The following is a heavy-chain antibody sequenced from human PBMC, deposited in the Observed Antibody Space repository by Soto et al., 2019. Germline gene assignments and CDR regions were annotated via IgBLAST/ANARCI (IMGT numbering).Heavy chain of an antibody. D-gene: IGHD2-15*01. CDR3: TTDSVCSGGSCYPYYYYYGMDV. CDR2: IKSKTDGGTT. Sequence: GGSLRLSCAASGFTFSNAWMSWVRQAPGKGLEWVGRIKSKTDGGTTDYAAPVKGRFTISRDDSKNTLYLQMNSLKTEVTAVYYCTTDSVCSGGSCYPYYYYYGMDVWGQGTTVTVSS. J-gene: IGHJ6*02. V-gene: IGHV3-15*01. CDR1: GFTFSNAW.